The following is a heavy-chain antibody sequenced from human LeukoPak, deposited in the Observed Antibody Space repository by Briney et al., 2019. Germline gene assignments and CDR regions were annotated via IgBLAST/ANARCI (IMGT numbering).Heavy chain of an antibody. V-gene: IGHV4-34*01. CDR1: GGSFSGYY. J-gene: IGHJ4*02. CDR3: ARRGRVCSSTSCYSHFFDY. Sequence: PSETLSLTCAVYGGSFSGYYWSWIRQPPGKGLEWIGEINHSGSTNYNPSLKSRVTISVDTSKNQFSLKLSSVTAADTAVYYCARRGRVCSSTSCYSHFFDYWGQGTLVTVSS. D-gene: IGHD2-2*01. CDR2: INHSGST.